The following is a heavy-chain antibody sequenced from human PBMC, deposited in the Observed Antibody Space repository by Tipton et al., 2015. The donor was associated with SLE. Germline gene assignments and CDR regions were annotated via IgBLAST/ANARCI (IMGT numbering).Heavy chain of an antibody. Sequence: TLSLTCSVSDGSITSYYWSWIRQPPGKGLEWIGHIYYTGTTYYNPSLKSRLTLSLDTSKNQFSLKMISVTAADTAVYYCARYITMIVVGEAFDIWGQGTMVTVSS. CDR3: ARYITMIVVGEAFDI. D-gene: IGHD3-22*01. J-gene: IGHJ3*02. CDR2: IYYTGTT. CDR1: DGSITSYY. V-gene: IGHV4-59*08.